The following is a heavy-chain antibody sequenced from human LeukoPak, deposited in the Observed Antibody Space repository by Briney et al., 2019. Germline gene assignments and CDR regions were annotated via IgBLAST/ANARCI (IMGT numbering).Heavy chain of an antibody. CDR2: ISGSGGAT. CDR3: AKMRRGWGLFDS. D-gene: IGHD6-19*01. Sequence: PGGSLRLSCAASGFTVSSNYMSWVRQAPGKGLEWVAHISGSGGATYYADSVRGRFTLSRDNSENTVHMQMKSLTAEDTAIYYCAKMRRGWGLFDSWGQGTLVTVSS. V-gene: IGHV3-23*01. CDR1: GFTVSSNY. J-gene: IGHJ4*02.